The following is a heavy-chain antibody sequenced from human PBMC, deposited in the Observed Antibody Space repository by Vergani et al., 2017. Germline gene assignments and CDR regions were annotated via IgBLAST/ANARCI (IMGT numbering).Heavy chain of an antibody. J-gene: IGHJ4*02. Sequence: EVQLVESGGGLVPPGRSLRLSCAASGFSFGDYAMPGVRQAPGKGLEWVAFIRNKAYGGTTEYAASVKGRFTISRDDSKRLAYLQLSGLKTEDTAVYFCSRGRGYSFGYSDYWGQGTLVTVSS. CDR3: SRGRGYSFGYSDY. CDR2: IRNKAYGGTT. CDR1: GFSFGDYA. V-gene: IGHV3-49*04. D-gene: IGHD5-18*01.